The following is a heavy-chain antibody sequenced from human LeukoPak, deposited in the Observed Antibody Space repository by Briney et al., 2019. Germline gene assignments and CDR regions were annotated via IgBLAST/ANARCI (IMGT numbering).Heavy chain of an antibody. V-gene: IGHV1-69*13. D-gene: IGHD3-10*01. J-gene: IGHJ6*02. Sequence: ALVKVSCKASGGTFSSYAISWVRQAPGQGLEWMGGIIPIFGTANYAQKFQGRVTITADESTSTAYMELSSLRSEDTAVYYCARGHYGSGSFPTAYYYYYGMDVWGQGTTVTVSS. CDR2: IIPIFGTA. CDR1: GGTFSSYA. CDR3: ARGHYGSGSFPTAYYYYYGMDV.